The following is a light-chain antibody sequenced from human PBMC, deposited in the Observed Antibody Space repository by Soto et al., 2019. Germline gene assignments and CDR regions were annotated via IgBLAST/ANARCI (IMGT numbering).Light chain of an antibody. Sequence: DIQMTQSPSSVSASVGDRVTITCRASQGISSSLAWYQQKPGKVPKLLIYAASSLQSGVPSRFSGSGSGTDFTLTITSLQPEDVAAYYCQKYNSAPLTFGGGTKVDIK. J-gene: IGKJ4*01. CDR2: AAS. CDR1: QGISSS. V-gene: IGKV1D-12*01. CDR3: QKYNSAPLT.